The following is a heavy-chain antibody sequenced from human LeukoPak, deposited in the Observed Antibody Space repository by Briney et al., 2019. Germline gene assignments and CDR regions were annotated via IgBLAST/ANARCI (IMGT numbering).Heavy chain of an antibody. CDR2: ISNSWNTK. D-gene: IGHD2-15*01. V-gene: IGHV3-11*04. CDR1: RFTLKNYY. CDR3: AREGVVVRY. J-gene: IGHJ4*02. Sequence: PGGSLRLSCASCRFTLKNYYMRWIRQAPGKGLVGVSYISNSWNTKCYAESVKGRFTISRDNAKDSLFLQMNSLRGEDTAVYYCAREGVVVRYWGQGTLVTVS.